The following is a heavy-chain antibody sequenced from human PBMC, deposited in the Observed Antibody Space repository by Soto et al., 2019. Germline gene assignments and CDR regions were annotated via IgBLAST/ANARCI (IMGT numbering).Heavy chain of an antibody. CDR2: IYYSGST. V-gene: IGHV4-31*03. CDR1: GGSISSGGYY. CDR3: ARAGHYYDSSGYDY. J-gene: IGHJ4*02. D-gene: IGHD3-22*01. Sequence: SETLSLTCTVSGGSISSGGYYWSWIRQHPGKGLEWIGYIYYSGSTYYNPSLKSRVTISVDTSKNQFSLKLSSVTAADTAVYYCARAGHYYDSSGYDYWGQGTLVTVSS.